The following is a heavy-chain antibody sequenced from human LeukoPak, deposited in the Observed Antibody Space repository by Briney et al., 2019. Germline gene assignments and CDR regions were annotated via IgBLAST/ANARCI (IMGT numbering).Heavy chain of an antibody. CDR1: GFTFSSYG. CDR3: AKVQQLVSNYYYYGMDV. CDR2: ISYDGSNK. D-gene: IGHD6-13*01. V-gene: IGHV3-30*18. Sequence: GGSLRLSCAASGFTFSSYGMHWVRQAPGKGLEWVAVISYDGSNKYYADSVKGRFTISRDNSKNTLYPQMNSLRAEDTAVYYCAKVQQLVSNYYYYGMDVWGQGTTVTVSS. J-gene: IGHJ6*02.